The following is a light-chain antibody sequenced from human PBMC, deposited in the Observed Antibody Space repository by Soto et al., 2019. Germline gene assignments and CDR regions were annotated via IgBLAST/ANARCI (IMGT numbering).Light chain of an antibody. CDR1: QSVAANY. Sequence: EIVLTQSPGTLSLYPGERATLSCRASQSVAANYLAWYQQKPGQAPRLLIYGASSRATGIPDRLSGSGSGTDFTLTISRLEPEDFAVYYCQQYGNSPITFGQGTRLEIK. CDR3: QQYGNSPIT. J-gene: IGKJ5*01. V-gene: IGKV3-20*01. CDR2: GAS.